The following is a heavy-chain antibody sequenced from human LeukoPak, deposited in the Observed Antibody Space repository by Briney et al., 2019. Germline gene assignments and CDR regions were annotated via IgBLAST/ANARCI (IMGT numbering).Heavy chain of an antibody. CDR1: GFTFSDHY. J-gene: IGHJ4*02. CDR2: TRNKANSYTT. Sequence: PGGSLRLSCAASGFTFSDHYMDWVRQAPGKGLEWVGRTRNKANSYTTEYAASVKGRFTISRDYSKNSLYLQMNSLKTEDTAVYYCAGASMRGSLYYFDYSGQGTLVTVSS. CDR3: AGASMRGSLYYFDY. V-gene: IGHV3-72*01. D-gene: IGHD1-26*01.